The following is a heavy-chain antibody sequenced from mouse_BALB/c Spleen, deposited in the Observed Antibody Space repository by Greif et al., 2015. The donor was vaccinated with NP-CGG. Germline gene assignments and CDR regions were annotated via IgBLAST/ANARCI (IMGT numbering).Heavy chain of an antibody. Sequence: PMESGPELVKPGASVKISCKASGYTFTDYYINWVKQKPGQGLEWLGWIYPGSGNTKYNEKFKGKATLTVDTSSSTAYMQLSSLTSEDAAVYFCARRTGTEAMDYWGQGTSVTVSS. CDR3: ARRTGTEAMDY. CDR1: GYTFTDYY. D-gene: IGHD4-1*01. CDR2: IYPGSGNT. J-gene: IGHJ4*01. V-gene: IGHV1-84*02.